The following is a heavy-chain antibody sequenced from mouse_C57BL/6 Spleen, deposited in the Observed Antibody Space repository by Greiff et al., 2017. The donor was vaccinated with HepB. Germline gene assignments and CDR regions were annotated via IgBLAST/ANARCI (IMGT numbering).Heavy chain of an antibody. CDR3: ARCSGSIYHGYFDV. V-gene: IGHV1-55*01. CDR1: GYTFTSYW. D-gene: IGHD1-1*01. Sequence: QVHVKQPGAELVKPGASVKMSCKASGYTFTSYWITWVKQRPGQGLEWIGDIYPGSGSTNYNEKFKSKATLTVDTSSSTAYMQLSSLTSEDSAVYYCARCSGSIYHGYFDVWDTGTTVTVLS. J-gene: IGHJ1*03. CDR2: IYPGSGST.